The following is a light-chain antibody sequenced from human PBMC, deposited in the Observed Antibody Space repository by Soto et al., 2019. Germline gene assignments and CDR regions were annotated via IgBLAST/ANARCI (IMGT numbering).Light chain of an antibody. CDR3: QQYGSSPWT. J-gene: IGKJ1*01. CDR1: QSVSSSY. CDR2: GAS. V-gene: IGKV3-20*01. Sequence: EIVLTQSPGTLSLSPGERATLSCRASQSVSSSYLAWYQQKPGQAPRLLIYGASSRATGFQDRFSGSGSGTDFTLTISRLEPEDFAVYYCQQYGSSPWTFGQGTKVELK.